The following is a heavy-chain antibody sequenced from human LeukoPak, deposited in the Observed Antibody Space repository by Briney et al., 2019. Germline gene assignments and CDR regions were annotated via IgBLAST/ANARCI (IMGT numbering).Heavy chain of an antibody. J-gene: IGHJ4*02. CDR2: ISGSGGST. CDR3: AKVCSSGWYCFDY. CDR1: GFTFSSYA. Sequence: GGSLRLSCVASGFTFSSYAMSWVRQAPGKGLEWVSAISGSGGSTYYADSVKGRFTISRDNSKNTLYLQMNSLRAEDTAVYYCAKVCSSGWYCFDYWGQGTLVTVSS. V-gene: IGHV3-23*01. D-gene: IGHD6-19*01.